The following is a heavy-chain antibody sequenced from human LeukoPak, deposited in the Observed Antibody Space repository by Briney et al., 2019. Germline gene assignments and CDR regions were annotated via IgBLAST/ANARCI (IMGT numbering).Heavy chain of an antibody. D-gene: IGHD3-22*01. J-gene: IGHJ4*02. V-gene: IGHV1-18*01. Sequence: ASVKVSCKASGYTFTSYGISWVRQAPGQGLEWMGWISAYNGNTNYAQKLQGRVTMTTDTSTSTAYMELRSPRSDDTAVYYCARGRLDVYYDSSGYYFDYWGQGTLVTVSS. CDR1: GYTFTSYG. CDR2: ISAYNGNT. CDR3: ARGRLDVYYDSSGYYFDY.